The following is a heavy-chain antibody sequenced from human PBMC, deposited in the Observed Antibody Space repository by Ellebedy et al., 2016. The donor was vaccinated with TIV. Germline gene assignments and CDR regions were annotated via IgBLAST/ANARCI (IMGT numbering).Heavy chain of an antibody. J-gene: IGHJ6*02. D-gene: IGHD3-16*01. Sequence: GESLKISCKTSGYRFSTYWIAWVRQTPEKGLEWMGTIYPGDSDTRYSPSFEGQVSISADNSITTAYLQWSSLKASDSGMYFCARGPSWGLYYYGMDVWGQGTTVTVSS. V-gene: IGHV5-51*01. CDR3: ARGPSWGLYYYGMDV. CDR1: GYRFSTYW. CDR2: IYPGDSDT.